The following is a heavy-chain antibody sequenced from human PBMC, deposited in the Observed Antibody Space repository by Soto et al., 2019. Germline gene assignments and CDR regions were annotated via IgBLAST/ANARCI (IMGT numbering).Heavy chain of an antibody. D-gene: IGHD6-6*01. J-gene: IGHJ6*02. CDR2: ISYDGSST. V-gene: IGHV3-30-3*01. CDR1: GFTFRDYA. Sequence: QVHLEESGGGVVQPGRSLRLSCAASGFTFRDYAFHWVRQAPGKGLEWVTLISYDGSSTLFADSVKGRFTISRDNSQKTLYLQMNSLRAEETAVYYCARQGMAARKYFHRYLDVWGQGTTVIVSS. CDR3: ARQGMAARKYFHRYLDV.